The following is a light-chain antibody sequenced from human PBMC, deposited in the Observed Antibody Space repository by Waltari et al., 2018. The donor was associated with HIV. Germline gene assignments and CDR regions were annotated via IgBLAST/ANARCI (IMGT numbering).Light chain of an antibody. CDR2: DVC. Sequence: QSALTQPASVSGSPGQSITIPCTGTSSDIGYFNYVSWYQQHPGRAPKLMIYDVCNRPSGVSNRFSGSKSDNTAALTVSGLQPEDEADYYCSSYTSSGTLVFGGGTRLTVL. CDR1: SSDIGYFNY. CDR3: SSYTSSGTLV. J-gene: IGLJ2*01. V-gene: IGLV2-14*03.